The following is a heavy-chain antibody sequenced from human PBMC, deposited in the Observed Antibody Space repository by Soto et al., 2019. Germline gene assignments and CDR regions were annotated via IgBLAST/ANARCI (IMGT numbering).Heavy chain of an antibody. CDR1: GSTFSSYW. J-gene: IGHJ4*02. Sequence: GGSLRLSCAASGSTFSSYWMSWVRQAPGKGLEWVANIKQDGSEKYYVDSVKGRFTTSRDNAKNSLYLQMNSLRAEDTAVYYCAREAAVAGTGDYWGQGTLVTVSS. CDR3: AREAAVAGTGDY. V-gene: IGHV3-7*03. CDR2: IKQDGSEK. D-gene: IGHD6-19*01.